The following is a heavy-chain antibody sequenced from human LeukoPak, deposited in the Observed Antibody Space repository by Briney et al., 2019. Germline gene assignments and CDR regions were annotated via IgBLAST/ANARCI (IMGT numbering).Heavy chain of an antibody. J-gene: IGHJ4*02. CDR1: GFTFGDDG. CDR3: AKDRVVGTYKGVFDY. D-gene: IGHD2-21*01. V-gene: IGHV3-30*18. CDR2: ISYDGSNK. Sequence: PGGSLRLSCTASGFTFGDDGMSWFRQAPGKGLEWVAVISYDGSNKYYADSVKGRFTISRDNSKNTLYLQMNSLRAEDTAVYYCAKDRVVGTYKGVFDYWGQGTLVTVSS.